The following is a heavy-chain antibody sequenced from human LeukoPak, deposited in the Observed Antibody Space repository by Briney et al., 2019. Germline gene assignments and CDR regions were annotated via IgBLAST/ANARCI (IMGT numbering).Heavy chain of an antibody. Sequence: PETLSLTCTVSGGSISSYYWSWIRQPPGKGLEWIGYIYYSGSTNYNPSLKSRVTISVDTSKNQFSLKLSSVTAADTAVYYCARNLGKLDYWGQGTLVTVSS. CDR1: GGSISSYY. CDR2: IYYSGST. D-gene: IGHD1-1*01. CDR3: ARNLGKLDY. V-gene: IGHV4-59*01. J-gene: IGHJ4*02.